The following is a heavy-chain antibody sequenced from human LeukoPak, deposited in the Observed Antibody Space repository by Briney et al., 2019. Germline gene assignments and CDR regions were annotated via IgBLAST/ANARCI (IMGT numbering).Heavy chain of an antibody. Sequence: SVKVSCKASGYTFTSYGISWVRQAPGQGLEWMGGIIPIFGTANYAQKFQGRVTITADKSTSTAYMELSSLRSEDTAVYYCAKVTATDAFDIWGQGTMVTVSS. V-gene: IGHV1-69*06. CDR2: IIPIFGTA. CDR1: GYTFTSYG. J-gene: IGHJ3*02. CDR3: AKVTATDAFDI. D-gene: IGHD2-21*02.